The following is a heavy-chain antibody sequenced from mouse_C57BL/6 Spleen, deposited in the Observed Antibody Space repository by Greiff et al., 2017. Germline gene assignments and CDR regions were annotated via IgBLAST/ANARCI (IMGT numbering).Heavy chain of an antibody. Sequence: EVQLVESGPGLVKPSQSLSLTCSVTGYSITSGYYWNWIRQFPGNKLEWMGYISYDGSNNYNPSLKNRISITRDTSKNQFFLKLNSVTTEDTATYYCARGEYYGSSAAWFAYWGQGTLVTVSA. D-gene: IGHD1-1*01. CDR1: GYSITSGYY. CDR2: ISYDGSN. CDR3: ARGEYYGSSAAWFAY. V-gene: IGHV3-6*01. J-gene: IGHJ3*01.